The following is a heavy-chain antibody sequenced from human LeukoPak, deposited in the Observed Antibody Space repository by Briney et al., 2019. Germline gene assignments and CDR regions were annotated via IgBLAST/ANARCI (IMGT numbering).Heavy chain of an antibody. CDR3: ATSPMDV. CDR2: INPNSGGT. V-gene: IGHV1-2*02. J-gene: IGHJ6*04. CDR1: GYTFTGYY. Sequence: ASVKVSCKASGYTFTGYYMHWVRQAPGQGLEWMGWINPNSGGTNYAQKFQGRVTMTEDTSTDIAYMELSSLRSEDTAVYYCATSPMDVWGKGTTVTVSA.